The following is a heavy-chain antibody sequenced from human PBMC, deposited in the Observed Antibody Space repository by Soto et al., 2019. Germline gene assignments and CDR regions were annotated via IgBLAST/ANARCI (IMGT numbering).Heavy chain of an antibody. CDR1: GGSISSGGYS. Sequence: QLQLQESGSGLVKPSQTLSLTCAVSGGSISSGGYSWSWIRQPPGKGLEWIGYIYYSGSTYYNPSLKSRVTISVDTSKNQFSLKLSSVTAADTAVYYCARAGKLPHLTYYWGQGTLVTVSS. CDR2: IYYSGST. V-gene: IGHV4-30-2*05. CDR3: ARAGKLPHLTYY. J-gene: IGHJ4*02. D-gene: IGHD1-26*01.